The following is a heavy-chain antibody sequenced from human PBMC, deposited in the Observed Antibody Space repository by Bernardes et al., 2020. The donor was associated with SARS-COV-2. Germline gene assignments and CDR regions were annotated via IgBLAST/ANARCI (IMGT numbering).Heavy chain of an antibody. V-gene: IGHV3-23*01. CDR1: GFTLCRNA. CDR3: AKITYFYDSSGFNWFDP. CDR2: ISGSGTST. Sequence: GGCLSPSRAAPGFTLCRNAMSWVRPAPGKGLEWVSTISGSGTSTYYADSVKGRFTISRDNSKNTLYLQMNSLRAEDTAVYYCAKITYFYDSSGFNWFDPWGQGTLVTVSS. J-gene: IGHJ5*02. D-gene: IGHD3-22*01.